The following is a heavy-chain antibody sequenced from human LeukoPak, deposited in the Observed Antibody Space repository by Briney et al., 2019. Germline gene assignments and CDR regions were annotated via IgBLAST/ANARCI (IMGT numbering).Heavy chain of an antibody. CDR1: GYTFTDYY. CDR2: INPKSGGR. D-gene: IGHD3-16*01. J-gene: IGHJ4*01. CDR3: AIDTVYYDPPTY. Sequence: ASVKVSCKASGYTFTDYYMHWVRQAPGQGLEWMGWINPKSGGRSYAQRFQGRVTMTRDTSISTAYMELSRLRSDDTAIYYCAIDTVYYDPPTYWGQGTLVTVSS. V-gene: IGHV1-2*02.